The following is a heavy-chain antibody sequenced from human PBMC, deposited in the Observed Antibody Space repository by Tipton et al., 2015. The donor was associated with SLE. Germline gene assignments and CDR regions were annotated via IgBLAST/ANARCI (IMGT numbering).Heavy chain of an antibody. V-gene: IGHV3-30*04. J-gene: IGHJ3*02. Sequence: SLRLSCAASGFTFSSYSMHGVRQAPGKGLEWVAVISYDGSNKYYADSVKGRFTISRDNSKNTLYLQMNSLRAEDTAVYYCARDGRREGFDIWGQGTMVTVSS. CDR2: ISYDGSNK. D-gene: IGHD1-1*01. CDR3: ARDGRREGFDI. CDR1: GFTFSSYS.